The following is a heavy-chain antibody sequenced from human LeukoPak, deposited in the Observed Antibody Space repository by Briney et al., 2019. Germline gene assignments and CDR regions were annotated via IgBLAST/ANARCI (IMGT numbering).Heavy chain of an antibody. CDR2: IYYSGSI. D-gene: IGHD6-13*01. J-gene: IGHJ4*02. Sequence: PSETLSLTCSVSGGSISSATHYWTWIRQPPGKGLEWIGYIYYSGSINYNPSLKSRVTISVDTSKNQFSLKLSSVTAADTAVYYCARGEWAAAGSGHWGLGTLVTVSS. V-gene: IGHV4-61*01. CDR3: ARGEWAAAGSGH. CDR1: GGSISSATHY.